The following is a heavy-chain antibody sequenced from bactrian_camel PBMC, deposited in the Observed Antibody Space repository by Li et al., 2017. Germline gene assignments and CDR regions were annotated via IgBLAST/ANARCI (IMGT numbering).Heavy chain of an antibody. CDR1: GYTY. J-gene: IGHJ4*01. CDR3: TADAGKYYTAARVPDMDY. CDR2: IASTGVT. Sequence: HVQLVESGGGSVQAGGSLRLSCAPSGYTYMGWIRQRPGKEHEGVAVIASTGVTHYRESVEGRFTISRDYAGKTLFLQMNGLKSEDTAMYYCTADAGKYYTAARVPDMDYWGPGTQVTVS. D-gene: IGHD2*01. V-gene: IGHV3S53*01.